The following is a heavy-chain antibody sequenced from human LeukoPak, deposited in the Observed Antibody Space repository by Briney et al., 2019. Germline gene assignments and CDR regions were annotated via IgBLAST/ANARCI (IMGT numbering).Heavy chain of an antibody. J-gene: IGHJ4*02. CDR1: GGSITTIFYF. CDR3: ARQMGYCSTSSCYTSDYFDS. D-gene: IGHD2-2*01. Sequence: SETLSLTCSVSGGSITTIFYFWGWIRQPPGKGLEWIGTLSNNGSTYYNPSLKSRLTISVDTSKNHFSLKVNSVTVADTAVYYCARQMGYCSTSSCYTSDYFDSWGQGALVTVSS. CDR2: LSNNGST. V-gene: IGHV4-39*01.